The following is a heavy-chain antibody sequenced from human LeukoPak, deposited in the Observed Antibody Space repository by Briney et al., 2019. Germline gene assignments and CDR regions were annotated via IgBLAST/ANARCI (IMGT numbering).Heavy chain of an antibody. CDR1: GFTFSSYW. CDR2: IKQDGSEK. D-gene: IGHD1-26*01. Sequence: GGSLRLSCAAWGFTFSSYWMRWVREAPGKGREWGANIKQDGSEKYYVDSVKGRFTISRDNAKNSLYLQMNSLRAEDTAVYYCARDWSYTHAFDIWGQGTMVTVSS. J-gene: IGHJ3*02. CDR3: ARDWSYTHAFDI. V-gene: IGHV3-7*01.